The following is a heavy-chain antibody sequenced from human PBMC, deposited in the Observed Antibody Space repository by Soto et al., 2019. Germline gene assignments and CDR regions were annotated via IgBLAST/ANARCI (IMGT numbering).Heavy chain of an antibody. D-gene: IGHD5-18*01. CDR2: INYNGVT. V-gene: IGHV4-34*01. CDR1: GGSFSTYY. Sequence: SETLSLTCAVSGGSFSTYYWNWVRQTPGKGLEWIGEINYNGVTNYSPSLKSRVTISIDTSKNQFSLRLSSVTAADTALYYCARGKGGFSYGPFFEFWGQGALVTVSS. J-gene: IGHJ4*02. CDR3: ARGKGGFSYGPFFEF.